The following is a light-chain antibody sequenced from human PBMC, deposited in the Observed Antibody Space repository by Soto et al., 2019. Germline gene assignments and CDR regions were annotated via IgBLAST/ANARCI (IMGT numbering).Light chain of an antibody. CDR2: GAS. J-gene: IGKJ1*01. CDR3: QQYGSSGT. Sequence: EIVLTQSPGTLSLSPGERATISCRASQSVSSSYLAWYKQKPGQAPRLLIYGASNRATGIPDRFSGSGSGTDFTLTISRLEPEDFAVYYCQQYGSSGTFGQGTKGDIK. V-gene: IGKV3-20*01. CDR1: QSVSSSY.